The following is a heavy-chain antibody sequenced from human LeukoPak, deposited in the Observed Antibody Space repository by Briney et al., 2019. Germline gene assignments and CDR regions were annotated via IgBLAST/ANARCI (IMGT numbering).Heavy chain of an antibody. V-gene: IGHV5-51*01. CDR3: ATSAAAGDYYYYYMDV. CDR1: GYSFSSYW. J-gene: IGHJ6*03. CDR2: IYPGDSDT. D-gene: IGHD6-13*01. Sequence: GESLKISCKGSGYSFSSYWIGWVRQMPGKGLEWMGIIYPGDSDTRYSPSFQGQVTISVDKSISTAYLQWSSLKASDTAMYYCATSAAAGDYYYYYMDVWGKGTTVTVSS.